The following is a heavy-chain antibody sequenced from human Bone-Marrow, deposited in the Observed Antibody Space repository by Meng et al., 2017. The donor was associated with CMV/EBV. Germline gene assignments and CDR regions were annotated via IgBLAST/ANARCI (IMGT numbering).Heavy chain of an antibody. CDR1: GYTLTELS. D-gene: IGHD2-2*01. Sequence: QVQVVKAGAEVKKPGASVKVSCKVSGYTLTELSMHWVRQAPGKGLEWMGGFDPEDGETIYAQKFQGRVTMTEDTSTDTAYMELSSLRSEDTAVYYCATVGEYPYYFDYWGQGTLVTVSS. J-gene: IGHJ4*02. V-gene: IGHV1-24*01. CDR2: FDPEDGET. CDR3: ATVGEYPYYFDY.